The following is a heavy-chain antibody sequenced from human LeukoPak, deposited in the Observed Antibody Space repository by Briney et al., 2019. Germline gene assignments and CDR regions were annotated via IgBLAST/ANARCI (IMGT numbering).Heavy chain of an antibody. CDR1: GFTFSSYA. Sequence: GGSLRLSCAAFGFTFSSYAMNWVRQAPGKGLEWVSVTGASGGSTYYADSVKGRFTISRDNSKNTLYLQMNSLRAEDTAIYYCAKDRVAAPSKNTWFDPWGQGTLVTVSS. V-gene: IGHV3-23*01. CDR3: AKDRVAAPSKNTWFDP. J-gene: IGHJ5*02. CDR2: TGASGGST. D-gene: IGHD6-6*01.